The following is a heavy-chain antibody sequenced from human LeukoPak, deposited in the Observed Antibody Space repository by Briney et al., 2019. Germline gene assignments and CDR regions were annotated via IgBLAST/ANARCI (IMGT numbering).Heavy chain of an antibody. CDR3: AREGGHSCGREFDY. V-gene: IGHV1-18*01. D-gene: IGHD5-18*01. Sequence: ASVKVSCKASGYTFTNYGFSWVRQAPGQGLEWMGWISAYSGDTNFAQKFQDRVTMTTDTSTSTAYMELRSLRSDDTAVYYCAREGGHSCGREFDYWGQGTLVTVSS. J-gene: IGHJ4*02. CDR1: GYTFTNYG. CDR2: ISAYSGDT.